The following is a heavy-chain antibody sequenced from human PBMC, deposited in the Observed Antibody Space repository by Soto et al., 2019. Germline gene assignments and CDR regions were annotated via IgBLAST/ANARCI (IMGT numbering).Heavy chain of an antibody. Sequence: SETLSLTCTVSGGSISSYYWSWIRQPAGKGLEWIGRIYTSGSTNYNPSLKSRVTMSVGTSKNQFSLKLSSVTAADTAVYYCARETRVVVVPAAIPGSYYYYGMDVWGQGTTVTVSS. CDR3: ARETRVVVVPAAIPGSYYYYGMDV. D-gene: IGHD2-2*02. CDR1: GGSISSYY. J-gene: IGHJ6*02. CDR2: IYTSGST. V-gene: IGHV4-4*07.